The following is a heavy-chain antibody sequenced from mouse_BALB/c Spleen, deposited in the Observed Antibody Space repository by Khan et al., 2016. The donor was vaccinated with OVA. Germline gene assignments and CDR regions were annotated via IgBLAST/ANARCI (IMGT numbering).Heavy chain of an antibody. V-gene: IGHV5-6-3*01. CDR1: GFTFSSYG. J-gene: IGHJ2*01. CDR2: INSNGGST. Sequence: EVQLQESGGGLVQPGGSLKLSCAASGFTFSSYGMSWVRQTPDKRLELVATINSNGGSTYYPDSVKGRFTISRDNAKNTLYLQRSSLKSEETAMYYCARMARTINWGQGTTLTVSS. CDR3: ARMARTIN.